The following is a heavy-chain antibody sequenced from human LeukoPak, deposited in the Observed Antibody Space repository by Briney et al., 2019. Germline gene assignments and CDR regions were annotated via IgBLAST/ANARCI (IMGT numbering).Heavy chain of an antibody. Sequence: EWVSVIYSGGSTYYADSVKGRFTFSGDNSKNTLYLQMNILLPEDKAVYYCAGGSLIVNIDLWGQGTLVTFSS. J-gene: IGHJ4*02. V-gene: IGHV3-66*02. D-gene: IGHD2-21*01. CDR3: AGGSLIVNIDL. CDR2: IYSGGST.